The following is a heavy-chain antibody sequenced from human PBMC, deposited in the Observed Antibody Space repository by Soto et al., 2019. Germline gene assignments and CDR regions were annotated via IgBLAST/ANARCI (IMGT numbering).Heavy chain of an antibody. J-gene: IGHJ4*02. D-gene: IGHD2-15*01. CDR1: GGSMNAHF. CDR2: IYLSGTT. V-gene: IGHV4-4*07. Sequence: SETLSLTCTVSGGSMNAHFWSWIRQSAGKGLEWIGHIYLSGTTMYNPSLKSRVTMSVDPPKNQLSLKLTSVTAADTAVYYCARINGGSPDFWGQGTLVTVSS. CDR3: ARINGGSPDF.